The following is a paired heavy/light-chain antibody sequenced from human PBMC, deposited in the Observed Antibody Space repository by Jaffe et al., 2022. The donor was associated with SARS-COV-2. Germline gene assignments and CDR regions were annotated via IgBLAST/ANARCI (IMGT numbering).Light chain of an antibody. Sequence: DIQMTQSPSTLSASVGDRVTITCRASQSISTWLAWYQQKPGKAPKLLIYKASILEGGVPSRFSGSGSGTEFTLTISSLQPDDFATYYCQQYNSYSRTFGQGTKLEIK. J-gene: IGKJ2*01. CDR1: QSISTW. V-gene: IGKV1-5*03. CDR2: KAS. CDR3: QQYNSYSRT.
Heavy chain of an antibody. V-gene: IGHV4-4*02. D-gene: IGHD5-12*01. CDR3: SRDKRYSGYSYAMDV. CDR1: GGSISTTNW. Sequence: QVQLQESGPGLVKPSGTLSLTCAVSGGSISTTNWWNWVRQSPGKGLEWIGEIYHSGSTNYNPSFKSRVIISVDKSKNQFSLKVTSVTAADTAVYYCSRDKRYSGYSYAMDVWGQGTTVTVSS. CDR2: IYHSGST. J-gene: IGHJ6*02.